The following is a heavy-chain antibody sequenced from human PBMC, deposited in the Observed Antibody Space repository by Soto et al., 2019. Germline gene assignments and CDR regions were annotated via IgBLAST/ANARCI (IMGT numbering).Heavy chain of an antibody. CDR3: ARARLRGVYAFYX. D-gene: IGHD5-12*01. V-gene: IGHV4-31*03. CDR2: VYYSGST. Sequence: SETLSLTCTVSGGSVSSDSYYWTWIRQRPGKGLELIGWVYYSGSTYSSSSLKSRLSISLETSKKQFSLRLSSVPAADTAIYYCARARLRGVYAFYXWGQGTLVTVS. CDR1: GGSVSSDSYY. J-gene: IGHJ3*02.